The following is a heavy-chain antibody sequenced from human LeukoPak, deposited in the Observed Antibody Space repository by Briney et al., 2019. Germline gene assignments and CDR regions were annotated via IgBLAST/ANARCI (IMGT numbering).Heavy chain of an antibody. J-gene: IGHJ4*02. D-gene: IGHD6-19*01. CDR1: GGSISSSSYY. Sequence: SETLSLTCTVSGGSISSSSYYWGWIRQPPGKGLEWIGSLFYTGSTNYSPSLRGRVTISLDTSKNQFSLKLTSVTAADTAVYYCARRTVAGPGAVYWGQGTLVIASS. CDR3: ARRTVAGPGAVY. CDR2: LFYTGST. V-gene: IGHV4-39*01.